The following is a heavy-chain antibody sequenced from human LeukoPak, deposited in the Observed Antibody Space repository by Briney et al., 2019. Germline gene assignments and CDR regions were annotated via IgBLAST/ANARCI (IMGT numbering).Heavy chain of an antibody. CDR3: AKGVPYYGSGDKVY. CDR2: ISWNSGSI. J-gene: IGHJ4*02. CDR1: GFTFDDYA. D-gene: IGHD3-10*01. Sequence: PGGSLSLSCAASGFTFDDYAMHWVRQAPGKGLEWVSGISWNSGSIGYADSVKGRFTISRDNAKNTLYLQMNSLRAEDTAVYYCAKGVPYYGSGDKVYWGQGTLVTVSS. V-gene: IGHV3-9*01.